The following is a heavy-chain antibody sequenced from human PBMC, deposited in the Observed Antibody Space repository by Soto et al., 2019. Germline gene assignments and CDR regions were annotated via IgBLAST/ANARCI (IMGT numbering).Heavy chain of an antibody. D-gene: IGHD4-17*01. CDR2: INAGNGNT. Sequence: ASVKVSCKASGYTFTSYAMHWVRQAPGQRLERMGWINAGNGNTKYSQKFQGRVTITRDTSASTAYMELSSLRSEDTAVYYCAVYGDYLGNKQKNYYYYGMDVWGQGTTVTVSS. CDR1: GYTFTSYA. V-gene: IGHV1-3*01. J-gene: IGHJ6*02. CDR3: AVYGDYLGNKQKNYYYYGMDV.